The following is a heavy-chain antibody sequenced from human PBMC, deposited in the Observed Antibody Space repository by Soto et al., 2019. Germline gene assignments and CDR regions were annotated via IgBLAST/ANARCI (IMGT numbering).Heavy chain of an antibody. CDR3: AREVNNYYGMDV. V-gene: IGHV4-30-4*01. J-gene: IGHJ6*02. CDR1: GASISSDDYY. Sequence: QVQLQESGPGLVKPSQTLSLTCSISGASISSDDYYWSWFRQPPGKGLEWIGYISYSGSTYYNPSLKSRITISVDTSKTQFSLILSSVTAADTAVFYCAREVNNYYGMDVWGQGNTVTVSS. CDR2: ISYSGST.